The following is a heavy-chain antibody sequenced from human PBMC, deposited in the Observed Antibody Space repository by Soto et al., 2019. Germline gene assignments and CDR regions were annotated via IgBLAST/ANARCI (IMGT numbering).Heavy chain of an antibody. Sequence: SETLSLPCTVSGGSISSYYWTWIRQPAGKGLEWIGRIYSSGSTNYNPSLKSRVTMSVDTSKNQFSLKLSSETAADTAVYYCARDEQQWRGFDYWGQGTLVTVSS. D-gene: IGHD6-19*01. CDR3: ARDEQQWRGFDY. V-gene: IGHV4-4*07. CDR1: GGSISSYY. J-gene: IGHJ4*02. CDR2: IYSSGST.